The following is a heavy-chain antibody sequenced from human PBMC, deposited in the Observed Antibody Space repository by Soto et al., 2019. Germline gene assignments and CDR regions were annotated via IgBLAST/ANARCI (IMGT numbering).Heavy chain of an antibody. Sequence: EVPVLESGGGLVQPGGSLRLSCEGSGFTVSSHAMTWIRQAPGKGPEWVSTVTADGGTYYADSVKGRFAMSRDTSENTLYLQRNSLGAEDTAAYYCAPHVSCSGGSCQYDAFAIRGQGTMVTVSS. CDR2: VTADGGT. D-gene: IGHD2-15*01. CDR1: GFTVSSHA. V-gene: IGHV3-23*01. CDR3: APHVSCSGGSCQYDAFAI. J-gene: IGHJ3*02.